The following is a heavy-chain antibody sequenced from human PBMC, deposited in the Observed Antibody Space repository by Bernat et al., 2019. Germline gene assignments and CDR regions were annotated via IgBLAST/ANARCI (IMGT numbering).Heavy chain of an antibody. J-gene: IGHJ4*02. V-gene: IGHV4-4*02. CDR2: IYHSGST. CDR3: AGTPHSPYYYDSSGSRPFDY. Sequence: QVQLQESGPGLVKPSGTLSLTCAVSGGSISSSNWWSWVRQPPGKGLEWIGDIYHSGSTNYNPSLKSRVTITVDKSKNQFSLKLSSVTAADTAVYYCAGTPHSPYYYDSSGSRPFDYWGQGTLVTVSS. D-gene: IGHD3-22*01. CDR1: GGSISSSNW.